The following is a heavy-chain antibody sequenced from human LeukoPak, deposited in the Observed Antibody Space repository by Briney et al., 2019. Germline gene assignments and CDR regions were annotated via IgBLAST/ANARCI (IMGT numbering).Heavy chain of an antibody. CDR2: ISAYNGNT. D-gene: IGHD6-13*01. CDR1: GYTSTSYG. J-gene: IGHJ5*02. Sequence: ASVKVSCKASGYTSTSYGISWVRQAPGQGLEWMGWISAYNGNTNYAQKLQGRVTMTTDTSTSTAYMELRSLRSDDTAVYYCATDRGIAAAGSFDPWGQGTLVTVSS. CDR3: ATDRGIAAAGSFDP. V-gene: IGHV1-18*01.